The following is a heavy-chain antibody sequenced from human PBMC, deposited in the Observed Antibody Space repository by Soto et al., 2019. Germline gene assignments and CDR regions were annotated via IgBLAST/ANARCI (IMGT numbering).Heavy chain of an antibody. Sequence: QVQLQESGPGLVKPSETLSLTCTVSGGSIGSYYWSWIRQPPGKGLEWIGYIYYSGSTNYNPSLKSRVTISVDTSKNQFSLKLGSVTAADTAVYYCARDEGVGRAFDIWGQGTMVTVSS. CDR1: GGSIGSYY. D-gene: IGHD3-16*01. J-gene: IGHJ3*02. CDR3: ARDEGVGRAFDI. CDR2: IYYSGST. V-gene: IGHV4-59*01.